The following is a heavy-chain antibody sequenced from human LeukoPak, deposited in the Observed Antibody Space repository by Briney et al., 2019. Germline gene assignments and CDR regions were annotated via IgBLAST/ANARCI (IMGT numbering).Heavy chain of an antibody. Sequence: SETLSLTCTVSGGSISSSSYYWGWIRQPPGKGLEWIGYIYYSGSTNYNPSLKSRVTISVDTSKNQFSLKLSSVTAADTAVYYCARVRLGELSHPIDYWGQGTLVTVSS. D-gene: IGHD3-16*02. CDR3: ARVRLGELSHPIDY. CDR2: IYYSGST. J-gene: IGHJ4*02. V-gene: IGHV4-61*05. CDR1: GGSISSSSYY.